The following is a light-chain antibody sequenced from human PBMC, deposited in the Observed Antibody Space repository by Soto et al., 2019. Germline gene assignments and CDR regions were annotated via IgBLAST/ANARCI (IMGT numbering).Light chain of an antibody. CDR3: HQYDCHPMYT. CDR2: AAS. CDR1: QSISFY. Sequence: DIQMTQSPSSLSASVGDRVTITCRASQSISFYLNWYQQKPGKAPNLLIYAASSLQSGVPSRFSGSGSATDFTLTISSLQPEDFAAYYCHQYDCHPMYTFGQGTKVDIK. V-gene: IGKV1-39*01. J-gene: IGKJ2*01.